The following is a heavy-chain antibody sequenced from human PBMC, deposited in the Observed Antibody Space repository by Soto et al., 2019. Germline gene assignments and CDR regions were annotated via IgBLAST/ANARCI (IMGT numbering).Heavy chain of an antibody. V-gene: IGHV5-51*01. Sequence: GESLKISCKVSGNTFPAYWIGWVRQMPGKGLEWMGVIYPGDSDTRYSPSFQGQVTISADKSISTAYLQWSSLRAEDTAVYYCAREPEDLTSNFDYWGQGTLVTVSS. CDR3: AREPEDLTSNFDY. J-gene: IGHJ4*02. CDR2: IYPGDSDT. CDR1: GNTFPAYW.